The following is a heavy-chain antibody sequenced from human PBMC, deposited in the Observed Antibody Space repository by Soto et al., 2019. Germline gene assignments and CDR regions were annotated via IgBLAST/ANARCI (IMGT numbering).Heavy chain of an antibody. Sequence: ASVKVSCKASGYTFSTYALHWVRQAPGQGLEWMGWINGGNGHTRYSQKFKDRVTISRDTPASTAYMELSGLRSEDTAVYYCARGKGMEENYYYYGMDGCGQGTTVTVTT. V-gene: IGHV1-3*01. CDR3: ARGKGMEENYYYYGMDG. D-gene: IGHD1-1*01. CDR2: INGGNGHT. J-gene: IGHJ6*01. CDR1: GYTFSTYA.